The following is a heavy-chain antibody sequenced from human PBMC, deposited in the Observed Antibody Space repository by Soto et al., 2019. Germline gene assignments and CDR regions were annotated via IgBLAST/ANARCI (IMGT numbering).Heavy chain of an antibody. CDR3: ARHVSIYTGYSSSWYVVSYYYYYGMDV. D-gene: IGHD6-13*01. V-gene: IGHV4-39*01. Sequence: SETLSLTCTVSGGSIGSSSYYWGWIRQPPGKGLEWIGSIYYSGSTYYNPSLKSRVTISVGTSKNQFSLKLSSVTAADTAVYYCARHVSIYTGYSSSWYVVSYYYYYGMDVWGQGTTDTGSS. CDR2: IYYSGST. J-gene: IGHJ6*02. CDR1: GGSIGSSSYY.